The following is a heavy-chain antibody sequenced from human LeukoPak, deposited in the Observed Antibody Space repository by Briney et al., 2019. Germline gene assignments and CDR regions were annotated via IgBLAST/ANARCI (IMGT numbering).Heavy chain of an antibody. CDR2: IIPIFGTA. CDR1: GGTFISYA. J-gene: IGHJ4*02. V-gene: IGHV1-69*05. CDR3: ARDDSSGYYPLYFDY. Sequence: GSSVKVSCKASGGTFISYAISWVRQAPGQGLEWMGRIIPIFGTANYAQKFQGRVTITTDESTSTAYMELSSLRSEDTAVYYCARDDSSGYYPLYFDYWGQGTLVTVSS. D-gene: IGHD3-22*01.